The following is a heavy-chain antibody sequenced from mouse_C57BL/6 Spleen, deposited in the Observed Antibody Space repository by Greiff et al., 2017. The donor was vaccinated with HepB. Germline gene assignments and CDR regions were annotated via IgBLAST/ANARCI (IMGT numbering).Heavy chain of an antibody. CDR3: ARSGLLRAMDY. D-gene: IGHD1-1*01. CDR1: GYTFTDYY. CDR2: INPNNGGT. J-gene: IGHJ4*01. V-gene: IGHV1-26*01. Sequence: EVKLQQSGPELVKPGASVKISCKASGYTFTDYYMNWVKQSHGKSLEWIGDINPNNGGTSYNQKFKGKATLTVDKSSSTAYMELRSLTSEDSAVYYCARSGLLRAMDYWGQGTSVTVSS.